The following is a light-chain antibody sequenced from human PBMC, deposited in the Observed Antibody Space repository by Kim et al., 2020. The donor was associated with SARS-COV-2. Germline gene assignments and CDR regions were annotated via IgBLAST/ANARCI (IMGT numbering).Light chain of an antibody. V-gene: IGKV3-15*01. CDR3: QQYNNWPPGA. Sequence: SPGEIATLPCRASQSVSSNLAWYQQKPGQAPRLLIYGASTRATGIPARFSGSGSGTEFTLTISSLQSEDFAVYYCQQYNNWPPGAFGQGTRLEIK. CDR2: GAS. CDR1: QSVSSN. J-gene: IGKJ5*01.